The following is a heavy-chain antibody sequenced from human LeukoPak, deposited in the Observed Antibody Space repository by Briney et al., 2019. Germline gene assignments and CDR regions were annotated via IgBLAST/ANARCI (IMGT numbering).Heavy chain of an antibody. D-gene: IGHD4/OR15-4a*01. Sequence: SGPTLVNPTQTLTLTCAFSGFSLTTSGVGVGWVRQPPGKALEWLTLIYWDDDKRYSPSLKIRLTITKDTSKNQVVLTMTNTDPVDTATYYCARDFGDYFDYWGQGTLVTVSS. J-gene: IGHJ4*02. CDR2: IYWDDDK. CDR3: ARDFGDYFDY. CDR1: GFSLTTSGVG. V-gene: IGHV2-5*02.